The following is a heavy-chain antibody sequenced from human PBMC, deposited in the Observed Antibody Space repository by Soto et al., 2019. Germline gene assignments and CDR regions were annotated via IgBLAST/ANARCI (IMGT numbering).Heavy chain of an antibody. J-gene: IGHJ6*03. CDR2: INSDGSST. CDR3: ARGLYGDDYYYYYMDV. Sequence: EVQLVESGGGLVQPGGSLRLSCAASGFTFSSYWMHWVHQAPGKGLVWVSRINSDGSSTSYADSVKGRFTISRDNAKNTLYLQMNSLRAEDTAVYYCARGLYGDDYYYYYMDVWGKGTTVTVSS. CDR1: GFTFSSYW. D-gene: IGHD4-17*01. V-gene: IGHV3-74*01.